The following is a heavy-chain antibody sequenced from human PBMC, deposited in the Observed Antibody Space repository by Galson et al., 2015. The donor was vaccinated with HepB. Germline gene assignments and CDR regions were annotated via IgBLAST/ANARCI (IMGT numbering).Heavy chain of an antibody. J-gene: IGHJ4*02. CDR2: ISSSGSYI. Sequence: SLRLSCAASGFIFSTYNLNWVRQPPGRGLEWVSSISSSGSYIHYADSVRGRFTVSRDNAKNSLYLQMNGLRAEDTALYYCVSEGYSYGYFLGWGQGTLVTVSS. CDR1: GFIFSTYN. D-gene: IGHD5-18*01. V-gene: IGHV3-21*01. CDR3: VSEGYSYGYFLG.